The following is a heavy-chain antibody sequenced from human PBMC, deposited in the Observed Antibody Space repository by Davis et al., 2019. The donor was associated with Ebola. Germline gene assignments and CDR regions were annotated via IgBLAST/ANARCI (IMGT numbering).Heavy chain of an antibody. V-gene: IGHV4-34*01. CDR3: ARGRGGYGYPDY. D-gene: IGHD5-12*01. Sequence: MPSETLSPTCAVHGGSFSGYYWSWIRQPPGKGLEWTGQINHSGSTNYNPSLKSRVTISVDTSKNQFSLKLSSVTAADTAVYYCARGRGGYGYPDYWGQGTLVTVSS. CDR2: INHSGST. J-gene: IGHJ4*02. CDR1: GGSFSGYY.